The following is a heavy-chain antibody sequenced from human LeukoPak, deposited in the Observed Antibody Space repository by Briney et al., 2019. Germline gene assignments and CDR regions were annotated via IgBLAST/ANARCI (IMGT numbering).Heavy chain of an antibody. CDR2: IYTSGST. CDR3: ARSVGRKWLVQGSFDY. Sequence: SETLSLTCTVSGGSISSGSYYWSWIRQPAGKGLEWIGRIYTSGSTNYNPSLKSRVTISVDTSKNQFSLKLSSVTAADTAVYYCARSVGRKWLVQGSFDYWGQGTLVTVSS. D-gene: IGHD6-19*01. V-gene: IGHV4-61*02. J-gene: IGHJ4*02. CDR1: GGSISSGSYY.